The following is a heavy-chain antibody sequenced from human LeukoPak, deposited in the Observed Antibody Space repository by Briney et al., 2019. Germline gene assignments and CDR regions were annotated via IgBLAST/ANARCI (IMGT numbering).Heavy chain of an antibody. V-gene: IGHV3-30*03. CDR2: ISYDGSNK. J-gene: IGHJ4*02. CDR1: GFTFNDYV. Sequence: GGSLRLSCADSGFTFNDYVMHRVRQAPGKGLEWVAVISYDGSNKYYADSVKCRFTISRDNSQNTLFLQMNSLSAEDTALYYGATDRGYRSDCSGGTCTLYFDYWGQGTLVTVSS. D-gene: IGHD2-15*01. CDR3: ATDRGYRSDCSGGTCTLYFDY.